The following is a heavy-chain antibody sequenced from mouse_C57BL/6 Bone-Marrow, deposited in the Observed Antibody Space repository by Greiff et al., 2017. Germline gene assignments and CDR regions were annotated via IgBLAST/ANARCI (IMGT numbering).Heavy chain of an antibody. Sequence: QVQLKQSGPELVKPGASVKISCKASGYAFSSSWMNWVKQRPGKGLEWIGRIYPGDGDTNYNGKFKGKATLTADKSSSTAYMQLSSLTSEDSAVYFCARSGFITTVVGYFDYWGQGTTLTVSS. V-gene: IGHV1-82*01. CDR3: ARSGFITTVVGYFDY. CDR2: IYPGDGDT. J-gene: IGHJ2*01. CDR1: GYAFSSSW. D-gene: IGHD1-1*01.